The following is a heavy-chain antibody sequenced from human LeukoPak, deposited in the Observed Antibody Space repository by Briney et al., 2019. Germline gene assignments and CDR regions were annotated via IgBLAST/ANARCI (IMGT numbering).Heavy chain of an antibody. D-gene: IGHD6-13*01. V-gene: IGHV4-4*09. J-gene: IGHJ5*02. CDR2: IYRGGTI. CDR3: ARHWLEAAKTYSYWFDP. Sequence: KASETLSLTCSVSGGSISDYYWSWIRQPPGKGLEWIGYIYRGGTINYNPSVKSRVTMSLDTSKNQISLMLNSVTAADMAIYYCARHWLEAAKTYSYWFDPWGQGTLVTVSS. CDR1: GGSISDYY.